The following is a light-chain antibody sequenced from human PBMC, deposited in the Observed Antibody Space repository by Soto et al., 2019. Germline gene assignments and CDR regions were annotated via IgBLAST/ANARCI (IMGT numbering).Light chain of an antibody. Sequence: EILLTQSPASLSLSLCHIATHYCRASQSVSLSLAWYQMRPGKPPRLLIYGGSTRATAIPARFSGSGSGTDFTLTISSLQAEDFAVYFCQQYHIWPSWTFGQGTKVDI. CDR2: GGS. CDR1: QSVSLS. J-gene: IGKJ1*01. V-gene: IGKV3-15*01. CDR3: QQYHIWPSWT.